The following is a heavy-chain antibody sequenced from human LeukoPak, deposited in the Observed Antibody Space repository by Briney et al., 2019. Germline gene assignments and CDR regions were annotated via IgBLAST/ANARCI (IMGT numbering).Heavy chain of an antibody. J-gene: IGHJ5*02. CDR3: ARGGTIFGVVLLDP. CDR2: MNTTGYT. CDR1: GDSISIGSYH. Sequence: SQTLSLTCTVSGDSISIGSYHWSWIRQPAGKGLEWIGHMNTTGYTKYNPSLKSRVTISVDTSNNQFSLKLSSVTAADTAVYYCARGGTIFGVVLLDPWGQGTLVTVSS. V-gene: IGHV4-61*09. D-gene: IGHD3-3*01.